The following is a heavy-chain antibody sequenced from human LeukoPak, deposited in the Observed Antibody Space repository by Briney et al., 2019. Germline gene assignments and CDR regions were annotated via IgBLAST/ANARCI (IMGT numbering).Heavy chain of an antibody. J-gene: IGHJ4*02. D-gene: IGHD6-25*01. CDR2: VHLDGRT. CDR1: GGSVSSTNW. Sequence: SETLSLTCGVSGGSVSSTNWWTWIRQPPGKGLEWIGEVHLDGRTNFNPSLKSRLTMSVDLSENHVSLKLTSVTAADTAVYYCAREGGFYRPLDYSGQGTLVTLSS. CDR3: AREGGFYRPLDY. V-gene: IGHV4-4*02.